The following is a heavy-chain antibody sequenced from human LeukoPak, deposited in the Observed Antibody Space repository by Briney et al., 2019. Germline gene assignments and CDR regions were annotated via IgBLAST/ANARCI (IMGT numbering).Heavy chain of an antibody. V-gene: IGHV3-9*01. CDR3: AKGMYSSSWYSGVFDY. Sequence: GGSLRLSCAASGFTFDGYAMHWVRQAPGKGLEWVSGISWNGGSIGYADSVKGRFTISRDNAKNSLYLQMNSLRAEDTALYYCAKGMYSSSWYSGVFDYWGQGTLVTVSS. CDR1: GFTFDGYA. D-gene: IGHD6-13*01. J-gene: IGHJ4*02. CDR2: ISWNGGSI.